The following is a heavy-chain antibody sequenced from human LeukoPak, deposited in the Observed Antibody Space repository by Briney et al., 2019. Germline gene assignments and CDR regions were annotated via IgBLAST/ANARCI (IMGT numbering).Heavy chain of an antibody. CDR1: GGSISSSNW. D-gene: IGHD6-19*01. CDR2: IYHSGST. CDR3: ARPRGNIAVAGTGYFDY. Sequence: PSETLSLTCAVSGGSISSSNWWSWVRQPPGTGLEWIGEIYHSGSTNYNPSLKSRVTISVDKYKNQFSLKLSSVTAADTAVYYCARPRGNIAVAGTGYFDYWGQGTLVTVSS. V-gene: IGHV4-4*02. J-gene: IGHJ4*02.